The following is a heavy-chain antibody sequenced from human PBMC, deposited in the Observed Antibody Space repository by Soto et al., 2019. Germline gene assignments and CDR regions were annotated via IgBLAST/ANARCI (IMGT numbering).Heavy chain of an antibody. J-gene: IGHJ6*02. CDR2: IYYSGST. Sequence: SETLSLTCPFAGYAINRYYWSLLRRPPGKGLEWIGHIYYSGSTKHNPSLKSRVTISVDRSKSQFSLRVTSVTAADTAVYYCARDPNYDFWSGYRNKEGTYGMDVWGQGTTVTVSS. V-gene: IGHV4-59*01. D-gene: IGHD3-3*01. CDR3: ARDPNYDFWSGYRNKEGTYGMDV. CDR1: GYAINRYY.